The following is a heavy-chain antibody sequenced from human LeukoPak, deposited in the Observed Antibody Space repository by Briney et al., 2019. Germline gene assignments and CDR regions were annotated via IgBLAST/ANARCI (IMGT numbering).Heavy chain of an antibody. D-gene: IGHD3-22*01. J-gene: IGHJ4*02. CDR2: INHSGST. Sequence: SETLSLTCAVYGXSFSGYYWSWIRQPPGKGLEWIGEINHSGSTNYNPSLKSRVTISVDTSKNQFSLKLSSVTAADTAVYYCARVDYYDSSGYYYHDYWGQGTLVTVSS. V-gene: IGHV4-34*01. CDR3: ARVDYYDSSGYYYHDY. CDR1: GXSFSGYY.